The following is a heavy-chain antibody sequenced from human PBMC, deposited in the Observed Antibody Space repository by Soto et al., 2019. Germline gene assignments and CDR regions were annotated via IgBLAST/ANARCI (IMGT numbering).Heavy chain of an antibody. CDR1: GYNLSWYW. CDR2: IDPDDSET. J-gene: IGHJ6*02. CDR3: ARHLEGYGMDV. Sequence: VESLKISCDGSGYNLSWYWVGWVRQMPGKGPEWMGIIDPDDSETRYSPSFQGQVTMSADKSKSTAFLQWSSLKASDTAMYYCARHLEGYGMDVWGQGTTVTVSS. V-gene: IGHV5-51*01.